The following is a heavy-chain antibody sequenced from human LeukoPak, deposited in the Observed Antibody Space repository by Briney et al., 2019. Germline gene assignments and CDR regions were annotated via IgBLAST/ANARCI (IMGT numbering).Heavy chain of an antibody. J-gene: IGHJ5*02. CDR1: GGSFSGYY. D-gene: IGHD6-6*01. CDR2: INHSGST. CDR3: ARVAIPLQLVGWFDP. Sequence: PSETLSLTCAVYGGSFSGYYWSWIRQPPGKGLEWIGEINHSGSTNYNPSLKSRVTISVDTSKNQFSLKLSSVTAADTAVYYCARVAIPLQLVGWFDPWGQGTLVTVSS. V-gene: IGHV4-34*01.